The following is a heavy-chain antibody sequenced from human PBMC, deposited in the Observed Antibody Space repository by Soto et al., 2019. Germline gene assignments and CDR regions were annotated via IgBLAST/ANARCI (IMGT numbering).Heavy chain of an antibody. V-gene: IGHV3-33*06. Sequence: QVQLVESGGGVVQPGTSLRLSCATSGFTFSSYGMYWVRQAPGKGLEWVAVIWYEGANEYYADSVKGRFTISRDNSKNTLYLQMNSLRAEGTAIYYCAKDVGNSWSYYFDFWGQGTLVTVSS. J-gene: IGHJ4*02. D-gene: IGHD6-13*01. CDR3: AKDVGNSWSYYFDF. CDR1: GFTFSSYG. CDR2: IWYEGANE.